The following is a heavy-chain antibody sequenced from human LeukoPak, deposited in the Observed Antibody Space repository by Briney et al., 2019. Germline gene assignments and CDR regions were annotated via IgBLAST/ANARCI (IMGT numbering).Heavy chain of an antibody. CDR1: GGSISSYY. D-gene: IGHD2-15*01. CDR3: ARHRSPTDY. CDR2: VSYIGST. Sequence: SEALSLTCTVSGGSISSYYWSWIRQPPGRGLEWIGYVSYIGSTIYNPSLKSRVTISVDTSKNQFSLKLSSVTAADTAVDYCARHRSPTDYWGQGTLVTVSS. J-gene: IGHJ4*02. V-gene: IGHV4-59*08.